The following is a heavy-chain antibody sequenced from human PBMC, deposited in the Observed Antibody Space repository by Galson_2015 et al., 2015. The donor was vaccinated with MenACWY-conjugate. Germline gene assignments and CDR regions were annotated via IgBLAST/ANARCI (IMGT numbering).Heavy chain of an antibody. J-gene: IGHJ5*02. CDR2: ISASSGTT. CDR1: GFTFSTYA. CDR3: ARRRWLEAFVSKHYFDL. V-gene: IGHV3-23*01. D-gene: IGHD5-18*01. Sequence: SLSLSCAASGFTFSTYAMSWVRQAPGKGLEWVSGISASSGTTYYPDSVMGRLAISRDNSQNTLSLQMNSLIGEDTAVYYCARRRWLEAFVSKHYFDLWGQGTLVTVSS.